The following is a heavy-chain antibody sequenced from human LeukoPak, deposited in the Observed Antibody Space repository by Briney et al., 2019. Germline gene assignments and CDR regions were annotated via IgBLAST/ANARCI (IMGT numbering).Heavy chain of an antibody. CDR1: GYTFTSYG. V-gene: IGHV1-18*01. J-gene: IGHJ3*01. CDR2: ISAYNGNT. Sequence: GASVKVSCKASGYTFTSYGISWVRQAPGQGLEWMGWISAYNGNTNYARKIQGRVTMTTDTSTSTAYMELRSLRSDDTAVYYCARQGGYDSSGSSLDAFDLWGQGTMVTVSS. CDR3: ARQGGYDSSGSSLDAFDL. D-gene: IGHD3-22*01.